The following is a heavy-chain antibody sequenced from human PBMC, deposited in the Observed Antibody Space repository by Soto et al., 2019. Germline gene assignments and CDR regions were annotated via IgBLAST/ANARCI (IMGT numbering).Heavy chain of an antibody. J-gene: IGHJ6*02. V-gene: IGHV4-34*01. CDR1: GGSFSCYY. CDR3: ASWYYYYGMDV. Sequence: SETLSLTCAVYGGSFSCYYWSWIRQPPGKGLEWIGEINHSGSTNYNPSLKSRVTISVDTSKNQFSLKLSSVTAADTAVYYCASWYYYYGMDVWGQGTTVTVSS. CDR2: INHSGST.